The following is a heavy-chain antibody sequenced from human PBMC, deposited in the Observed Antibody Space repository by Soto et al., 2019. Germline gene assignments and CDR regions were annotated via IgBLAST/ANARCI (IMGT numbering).Heavy chain of an antibody. CDR3: ARYTSAALFDS. CDR2: ISYDGSNK. CDR1: GFTFRTHG. D-gene: IGHD6-19*01. Sequence: GGSLRLSCAASGFTFRTHGIHWVRRAPGKGLEWVALISYDGSNKYYGDSVKGRFTISRDNSENTLYLQMNSLRAEDTAVYYCARYTSAALFDSWGQGTLVTVSS. V-gene: IGHV3-30*03. J-gene: IGHJ4*02.